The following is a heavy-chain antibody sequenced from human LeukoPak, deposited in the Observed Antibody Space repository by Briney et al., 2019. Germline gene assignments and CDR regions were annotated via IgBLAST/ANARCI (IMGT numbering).Heavy chain of an antibody. CDR1: GYTFTGYY. CDR2: INPNSGGT. CDR3: ARVYIEYSSSSYDY. V-gene: IGHV1-2*02. Sequence: ASVKVSCKASGYTFTGYYMHWVRQAPEQGLEWMGWINPNSGGTNYAQKFQGRVTMTRDTSISTAYMELSRLRSDDTAVYYCARVYIEYSSSSYDYWGQGTLVTVSS. D-gene: IGHD6-6*01. J-gene: IGHJ4*02.